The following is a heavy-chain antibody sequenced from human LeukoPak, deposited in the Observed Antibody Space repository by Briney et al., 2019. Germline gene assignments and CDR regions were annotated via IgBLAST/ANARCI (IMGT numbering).Heavy chain of an antibody. CDR1: GYTFTSYA. V-gene: IGHV7-4-1*02. D-gene: IGHD3-9*01. CDR3: ARGGRRYDILTGYPSDY. CDR2: INTNTGNP. J-gene: IGHJ4*02. Sequence: ASVKVSCKASGYTFTSYAMNWVRQAPGQGLEWMGWINTNTGNPTYAQGFTGRFVFSLDTSVSTAYLQISSLKAEDTAAYYCARGGRRYDILTGYPSDYWGQGTLVTVSS.